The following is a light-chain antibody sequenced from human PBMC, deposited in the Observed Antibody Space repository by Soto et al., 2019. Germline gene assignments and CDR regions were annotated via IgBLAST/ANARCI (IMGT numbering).Light chain of an antibody. CDR3: QQLDSYPIT. Sequence: DVQMTQSPSSLSASVGDRVTIPCRASQSIDTYLNWYQQKPGKAPKLLIYAASTLQSGVPSRFSGSGSGTDFTLTISSLQPEDFATYYCQQLDSYPITFGQGTRLEI. V-gene: IGKV1-9*01. CDR2: AAS. CDR1: QSIDTY. J-gene: IGKJ5*01.